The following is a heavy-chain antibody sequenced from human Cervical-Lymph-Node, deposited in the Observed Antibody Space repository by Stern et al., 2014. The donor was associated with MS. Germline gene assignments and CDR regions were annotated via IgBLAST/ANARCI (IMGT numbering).Heavy chain of an antibody. Sequence: ESGPVLVKPTETLTLTCTVSGFSLSNAGLGVAWIRQPPGKPLEWLAHILSNDDKSYSTSLMTRLTISRDTPKSQVVLTMSTMDPVDTATYYCARVNITSGIDKWGQGTLVTVSS. CDR3: ARVNITSGIDK. V-gene: IGHV2-26*01. D-gene: IGHD6-25*01. CDR2: ILSNDDK. J-gene: IGHJ4*02. CDR1: GFSLSNAGLG.